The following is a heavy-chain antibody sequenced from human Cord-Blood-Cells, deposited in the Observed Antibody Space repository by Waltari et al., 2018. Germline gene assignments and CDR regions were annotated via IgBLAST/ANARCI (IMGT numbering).Heavy chain of an antibody. CDR1: GGSFSGYY. Sequence: QVQLQQWGAGLLKRSETLSLTCAVYGGSFSGYYWSRLRQPPGKGLEWIGEINHSGSTNYNPSLKSRVTLSVDTSKNQFSLKLSSVTAADTAVYYCARAGYRDYSKIFDYWGQGTLVTVSS. D-gene: IGHD4-4*01. CDR3: ARAGYRDYSKIFDY. V-gene: IGHV4-34*01. J-gene: IGHJ4*02. CDR2: INHSGST.